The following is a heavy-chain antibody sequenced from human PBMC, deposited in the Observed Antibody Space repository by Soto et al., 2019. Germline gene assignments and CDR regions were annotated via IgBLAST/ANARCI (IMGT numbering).Heavy chain of an antibody. V-gene: IGHV1-8*01. J-gene: IGHJ5*02. D-gene: IGHD1-7*01. CDR2: MNPNSGNT. CDR1: GYTFTSYD. CDR3: ARPRRNYDYFDT. Sequence: ASVKVSCKASGYTFTSYDIHWVRQATGQGLEWMGWMNPNSGNTAFAQNFQGRVTMTRNTSISTAYMELSSLRSEDTAVYYCARPRRNYDYFDTWGQGTLVTVSS.